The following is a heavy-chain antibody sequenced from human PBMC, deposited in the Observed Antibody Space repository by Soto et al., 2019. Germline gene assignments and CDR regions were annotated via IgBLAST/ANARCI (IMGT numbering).Heavy chain of an antibody. V-gene: IGHV4-61*01. J-gene: IGHJ3*02. CDR1: GGSVNTAPYH. Sequence: SETLSLTCTVSGGSVNTAPYHWSWIRQSPRNGLEWIGNIYYTGSTNYNPSFESRVAISLDTSKNQFSLKLSSVTAADTAVYYCARVKRSIVGATGRGAFDIWGQGTMVTV. CDR3: ARVKRSIVGATGRGAFDI. CDR2: IYYTGST. D-gene: IGHD1-26*01.